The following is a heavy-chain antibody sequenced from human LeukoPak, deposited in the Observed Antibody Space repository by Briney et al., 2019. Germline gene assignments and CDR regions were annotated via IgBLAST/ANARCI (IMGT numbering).Heavy chain of an antibody. Sequence: GRSLRLSCAASGFTFSSYWMHWVRQAPGKGLVWFSRIKSDGSTNYADSVKGRFTISRDNAKNTVSLQMNSLRAEDTGVYYCARAPSEIGGYYPEYFRHWGQGTLVTVSS. V-gene: IGHV3-74*01. CDR1: GFTFSSYW. CDR2: IKSDGST. CDR3: ARAPSEIGGYYPEYFRH. D-gene: IGHD3-22*01. J-gene: IGHJ1*01.